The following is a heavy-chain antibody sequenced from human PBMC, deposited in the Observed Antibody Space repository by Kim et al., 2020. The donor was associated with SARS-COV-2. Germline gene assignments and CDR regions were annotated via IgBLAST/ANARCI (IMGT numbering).Heavy chain of an antibody. Sequence: ASVKVSCKASGYTFTSYGISWVRQAPGQGLEWMGWISAYNGNTNYAQKLQGRVTMTTDTSTSTAYMELRSLRSDDTAVYYCARDQYSSGWYVRPGTQNYYYYGMDVWGQWTTVTVSS. CDR2: ISAYNGNT. CDR1: GYTFTSYG. CDR3: ARDQYSSGWYVRPGTQNYYYYGMDV. D-gene: IGHD6-19*01. J-gene: IGHJ6*02. V-gene: IGHV1-18*01.